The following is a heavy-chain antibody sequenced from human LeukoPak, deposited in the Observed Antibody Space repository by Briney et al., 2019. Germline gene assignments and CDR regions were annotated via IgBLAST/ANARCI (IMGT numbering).Heavy chain of an antibody. CDR1: GGTISSYY. D-gene: IGHD5-18*01. CDR3: ARDRGYSYAFDY. Sequence: SETLSLTCTVSGGTISSYYWSWIRQPAGKGLEWIGRIYTSGSTNYNPSLKSRVTISIDTSKNQFSLKLNSVTAADTAVYYCARDRGYSYAFDYWGQGTLVTVSS. J-gene: IGHJ4*02. V-gene: IGHV4-4*07. CDR2: IYTSGST.